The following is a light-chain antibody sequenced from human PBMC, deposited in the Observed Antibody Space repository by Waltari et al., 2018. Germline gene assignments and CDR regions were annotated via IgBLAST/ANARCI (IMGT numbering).Light chain of an antibody. CDR3: LQSSSSPRT. Sequence: DIQMTQSPSSLSASVGDTVTITCRASQSISILLAWYQQKQGKAPKVLIYRASTLQSGVPSRFSGSGSGTDFTLTISSLQPEDFATYYCLQSSSSPRTFGQGTKVEIK. V-gene: IGKV1-5*03. CDR2: RAS. J-gene: IGKJ1*01. CDR1: QSISIL.